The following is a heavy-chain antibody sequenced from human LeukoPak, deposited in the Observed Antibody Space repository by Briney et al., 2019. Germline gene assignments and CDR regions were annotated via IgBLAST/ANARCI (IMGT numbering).Heavy chain of an antibody. Sequence: GGSLRLSCAASGFTFSSYAMHWVRQAPGKGLEWVAVISYDGSNKYYADSVKGRFTISRDNSKNTLYLQMNSLRAEDTPVYYCARDARDYDFWSGYYIVGMDVWGQGTTVTVSS. CDR3: ARDARDYDFWSGYYIVGMDV. J-gene: IGHJ6*02. D-gene: IGHD3-3*01. CDR1: GFTFSSYA. CDR2: ISYDGSNK. V-gene: IGHV3-30*04.